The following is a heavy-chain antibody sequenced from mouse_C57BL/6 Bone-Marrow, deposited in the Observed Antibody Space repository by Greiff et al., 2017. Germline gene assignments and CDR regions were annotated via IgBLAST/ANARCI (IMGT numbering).Heavy chain of an antibody. CDR2: INPSNGGT. CDR3: ARGSSGYCLNAY. V-gene: IGHV1-53*01. J-gene: IGHJ3*01. CDR1: GYTFTSYW. D-gene: IGHD3-2*02. Sequence: QVQLQQPGTELVKPGASVKLSCKASGYTFTSYWMHWVKQRPGQGLEWIGNINPSNGGTNYNEKFKGKSTLTVDKSSSTAYMQLSSLTSEDSAVYYCARGSSGYCLNAYWGQGTLVTVSA.